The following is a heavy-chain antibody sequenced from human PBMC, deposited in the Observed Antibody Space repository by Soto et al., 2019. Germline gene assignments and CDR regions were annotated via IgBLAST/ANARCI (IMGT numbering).Heavy chain of an antibody. CDR1: GGSFSGYY. D-gene: IGHD6-19*01. Sequence: QVQLQQWGAGLLKPSETLSLTCAVDGGSFSGYYWSWIRQPPGKGLEWIGEINHSRSTNYNPSRKSRVTISVDKSKNKFSLKLSSVTAADTAVYYCERGGPRYSSGWYPYYSYGMDVWGQGTTVTVSS. V-gene: IGHV4-34*01. CDR3: ERGGPRYSSGWYPYYSYGMDV. CDR2: INHSRST. J-gene: IGHJ6*02.